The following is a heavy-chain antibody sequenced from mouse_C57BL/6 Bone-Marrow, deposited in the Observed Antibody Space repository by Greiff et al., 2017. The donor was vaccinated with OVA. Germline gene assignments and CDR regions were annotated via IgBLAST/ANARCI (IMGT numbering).Heavy chain of an antibody. D-gene: IGHD2-3*01. CDR3: TIDGYYFYAMDY. Sequence: VQLQPSGAELVRPGASVTLSCTASGFNIKDDYMHWVKQRPEQGLEWIGWIDPENGDTEYASKFQGKATITADTSSNTSYLQLSSLTSEYTAVYYCTIDGYYFYAMDYWGQGTSVTVSS. CDR1: GFNIKDDY. V-gene: IGHV14-4*01. CDR2: IDPENGDT. J-gene: IGHJ4*01.